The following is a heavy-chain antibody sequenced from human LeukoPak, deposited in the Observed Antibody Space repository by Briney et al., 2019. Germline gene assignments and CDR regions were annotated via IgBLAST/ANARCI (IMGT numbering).Heavy chain of an antibody. CDR2: INSDGSST. CDR1: GFTFSSYW. D-gene: IGHD6-13*01. J-gene: IGHJ3*02. Sequence: GGSLRLSCAASGFTFSSYWMHWVRQAPGKGLVWVSRINSDGSSTSYADSVKGRFTISRDNSKNTLYLQMNSLRAEDTAVHYCARDRVAAAEAVAFDIWGQGTMVTVSS. V-gene: IGHV3-74*01. CDR3: ARDRVAAAEAVAFDI.